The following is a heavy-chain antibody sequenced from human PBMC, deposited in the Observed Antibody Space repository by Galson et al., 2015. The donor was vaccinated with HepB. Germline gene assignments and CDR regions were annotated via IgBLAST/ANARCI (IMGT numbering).Heavy chain of an antibody. V-gene: IGHV1-69*04. CDR2: IIPVVGIT. CDR3: ARDRFGEYNWFDP. J-gene: IGHJ5*02. CDR1: GGTFGTYS. D-gene: IGHD3-10*01. Sequence: SVKVSCKASGGTFGTYSVSWVRQAPGQGLEWMGRIIPVVGITNYAQKLQGRLKITADKSTSTAYMELSSLRSEDTAVYYCARDRFGEYNWFDPWGQGTLVTVSS.